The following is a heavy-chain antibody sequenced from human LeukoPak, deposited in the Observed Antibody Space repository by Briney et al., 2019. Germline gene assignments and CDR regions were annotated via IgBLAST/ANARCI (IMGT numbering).Heavy chain of an antibody. D-gene: IGHD3-10*01. CDR2: IYPGDSDT. Sequence: PGESLKISCKGSGYSFSSYWIGWVRQMPGKGLEWMGIIYPGDSDTRYSPSFQGQVTISADKSISTAYLQWSGLRASDTAMYYCVREILWFGERAFDIWGQGTMVTVSS. J-gene: IGHJ3*02. CDR1: GYSFSSYW. V-gene: IGHV5-51*01. CDR3: VREILWFGERAFDI.